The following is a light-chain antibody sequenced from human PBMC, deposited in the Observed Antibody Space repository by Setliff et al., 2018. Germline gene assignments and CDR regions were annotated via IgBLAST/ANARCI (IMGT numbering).Light chain of an antibody. CDR3: SSYADSNIVL. CDR1: SNDVWGHNY. CDR2: DVT. Sequence: QSALTQPPSASGSPGQSVTISCTGTSNDVWGHNYVSWYQQHPGKAPQLIIYDVTKRPSGVPDRFSGSKSGNTASLTVSGLQAGDEADYYCSSYADSNIVLFGTGTKVTVL. J-gene: IGLJ1*01. V-gene: IGLV2-8*01.